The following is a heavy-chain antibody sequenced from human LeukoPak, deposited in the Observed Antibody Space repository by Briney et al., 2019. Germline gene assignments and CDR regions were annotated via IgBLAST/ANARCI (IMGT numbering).Heavy chain of an antibody. V-gene: IGHV3-30*04. J-gene: IGHJ3*01. D-gene: IGHD3-16*01. CDR2: ISFDGNKM. Sequence: GGSLRLSCAATGFSVSSFALHWVRQAPGKGLEWISVISFDGNKMYYADSVRGRLTLSRDISKNTVYLQMDSLTPEDTAVYYCARVITSSLGAFDLWGQGTLVTVSS. CDR1: GFSVSSFA. CDR3: ARVITSSLGAFDL.